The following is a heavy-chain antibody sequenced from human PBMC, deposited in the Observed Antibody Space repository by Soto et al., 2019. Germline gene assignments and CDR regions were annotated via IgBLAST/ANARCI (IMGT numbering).Heavy chain of an antibody. D-gene: IGHD3-10*01. Sequence: QLQLQESGSGLVKPSQTLSLTCAVSGGSISSGGYSWSWIRQPPGKGLEWIGYIYHSGSTYYNPSLKSRVTVSVDRSKNQFSLKLSSVTAADTAVYYCARGQSLLWFGEAARYNWFDPWGQGTLVTVSS. CDR2: IYHSGST. CDR1: GGSISSGGYS. CDR3: ARGQSLLWFGEAARYNWFDP. J-gene: IGHJ5*02. V-gene: IGHV4-30-2*01.